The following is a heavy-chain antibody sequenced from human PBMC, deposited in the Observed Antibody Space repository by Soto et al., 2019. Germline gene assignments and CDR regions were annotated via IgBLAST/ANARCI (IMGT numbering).Heavy chain of an antibody. CDR3: ARGDWFDP. Sequence: XAVKVSCTASGYPLTSYDSNWVRQATGQGLEWMGWMNPNSGNTGYAQKFQGRVTMTRNTSISTAYMELSSLRSEDTDVYYCARGDWFDPWGQGTLVTVSS. CDR2: MNPNSGNT. V-gene: IGHV1-8*01. CDR1: GYPLTSYD. J-gene: IGHJ5*02.